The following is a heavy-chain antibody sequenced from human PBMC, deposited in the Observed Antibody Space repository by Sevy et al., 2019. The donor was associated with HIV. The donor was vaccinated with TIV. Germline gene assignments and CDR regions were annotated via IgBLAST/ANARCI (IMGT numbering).Heavy chain of an antibody. J-gene: IGHJ4*02. Sequence: GGSLRLSCAASGFTFSSYAMSWVRQAPGKGLEWVSAISGSGGSTYYADSVKGRFTISGDNSKNTLYLQMNSLRAEDTAVYYCAKTGAFGELSYYFDYWGQGTLVTVSS. V-gene: IGHV3-23*01. D-gene: IGHD3-10*01. CDR1: GFTFSSYA. CDR3: AKTGAFGELSYYFDY. CDR2: ISGSGGST.